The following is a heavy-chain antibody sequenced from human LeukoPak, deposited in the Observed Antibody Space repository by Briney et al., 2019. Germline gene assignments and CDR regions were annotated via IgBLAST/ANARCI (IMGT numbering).Heavy chain of an antibody. V-gene: IGHV3-23*01. CDR1: GFTFSSYA. Sequence: GSLRLSCAASGFTFSSYAMSWVRQTPGKGLEWVSAISGSGGSTYYADSVKGRFTVSRDNSKNTLYLQMNSLRAEDTAVYYCAKGIAARRGTGDYWGQGTLVTVSS. J-gene: IGHJ4*02. CDR2: ISGSGGST. D-gene: IGHD6-6*01. CDR3: AKGIAARRGTGDY.